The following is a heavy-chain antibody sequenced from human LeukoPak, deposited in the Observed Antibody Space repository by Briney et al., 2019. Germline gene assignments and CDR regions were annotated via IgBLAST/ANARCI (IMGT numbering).Heavy chain of an antibody. J-gene: IGHJ4*02. D-gene: IGHD3-22*01. CDR2: IDNAGSIT. CDR1: GFTFSNYW. CDR3: AKHDSSGYYDY. Sequence: GGSLRLSCAASGFTFSNYWIHWVRQAPGKGLVWVSRIDNAGSITTYADSVKGRFTISRDNSKNTLYLQMNSLRAEDTAVYYCAKHDSSGYYDYWGQGTLVTVSS. V-gene: IGHV3-74*03.